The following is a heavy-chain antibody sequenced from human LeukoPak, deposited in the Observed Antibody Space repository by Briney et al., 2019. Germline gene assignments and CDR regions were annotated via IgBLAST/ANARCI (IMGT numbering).Heavy chain of an antibody. Sequence: ASVKVSCKASGYTFSSYDINWVRQATGQGLEWMGWMNPNSGNTGYAQKFQGRVTMTRNTSISTAYMELSSLRPEDTAVYYCARIYAIAARSSFDYWGQGTLVTVSS. V-gene: IGHV1-8*01. CDR1: GYTFSSYD. CDR2: MNPNSGNT. J-gene: IGHJ4*02. CDR3: ARIYAIAARSSFDY. D-gene: IGHD6-6*01.